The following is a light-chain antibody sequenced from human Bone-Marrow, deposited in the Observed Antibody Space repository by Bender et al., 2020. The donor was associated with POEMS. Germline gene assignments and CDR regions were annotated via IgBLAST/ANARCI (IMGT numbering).Light chain of an antibody. Sequence: QSALTQPRSVSGSPGQSVTISCTGTTSNIGGYNYVSWYQHHPGKAPKLMIYDVSERPSGVPDRFSGSKSGNTASLTISGLQAEDEADYYCSSYTSSSTVVFGGGTKLTVL. J-gene: IGLJ2*01. CDR2: DVS. V-gene: IGLV2-11*01. CDR3: SSYTSSSTVV. CDR1: TSNIGGYNY.